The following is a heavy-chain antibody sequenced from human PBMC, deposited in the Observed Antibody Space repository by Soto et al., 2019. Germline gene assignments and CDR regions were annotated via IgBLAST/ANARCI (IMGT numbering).Heavy chain of an antibody. Sequence: QAQLQESGPGLVKPSETRSLTCPVPGGSASSGSYYWTWIRQPPGKGLEWIGNIVYSGSTNYNPSLKRRISISLDTSKNQFSLRLTSVTTADTAVYFCASSRTSRYGMDVWGQGTTVTVSS. V-gene: IGHV4-61*01. CDR2: IVYSGST. CDR1: GGSASSGSYY. CDR3: ASSRTSRYGMDV. J-gene: IGHJ6*02. D-gene: IGHD2-2*01.